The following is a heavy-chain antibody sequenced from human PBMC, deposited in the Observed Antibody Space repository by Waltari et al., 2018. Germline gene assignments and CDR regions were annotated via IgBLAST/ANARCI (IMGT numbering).Heavy chain of an antibody. CDR3: TKADSGWKYFQF. Sequence: EVQLVESGGGLIQPGGSLRLSCAASGFSVRSNYMIWVRQAPGRGLEWVSAMYRDGTTYHADSVKGRFAISRDNSRNTLYLQMNSLRTEDTAVYYCTKADSGWKYFQFWGQGTRVTVSS. J-gene: IGHJ1*01. D-gene: IGHD6-19*01. CDR1: GFSVRSNY. CDR2: MYRDGTT. V-gene: IGHV3-53*05.